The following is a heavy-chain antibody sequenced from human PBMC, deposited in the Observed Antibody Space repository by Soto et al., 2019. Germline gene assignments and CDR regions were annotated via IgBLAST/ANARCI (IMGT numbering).Heavy chain of an antibody. CDR1: GGSISSSSYY. J-gene: IGHJ6*03. CDR2: IYYSGST. CDR3: ARHIPYYDFWSGYYTASYYYYYYMDV. D-gene: IGHD3-3*01. Sequence: PSETLSLTCTVSGGSISSSSYYWGWIRQPPGKGLEWIGSIYYSGSTYYNPSLKSRVTISVDTSKNQFSLKLSSVTAADTAAYYCARHIPYYDFWSGYYTASYYYYYYMDVWGKGTTVTVSS. V-gene: IGHV4-39*01.